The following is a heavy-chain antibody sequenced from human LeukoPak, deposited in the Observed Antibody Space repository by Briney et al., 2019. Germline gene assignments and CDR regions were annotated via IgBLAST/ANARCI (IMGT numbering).Heavy chain of an antibody. V-gene: IGHV1-2*02. CDR3: ARDPDTAMVP. D-gene: IGHD5-18*01. CDR2: INPNSGGT. Sequence: ASVKVSCKASGYTFTGYYMHWVRQAPGQGLEWMGWINPNSGGTNYAQKFQGRVTMARDTSISTAHVELSRLRSDDTAVYYCARDPDTAMVPWGQGTLVTVSS. CDR1: GYTFTGYY. J-gene: IGHJ5*02.